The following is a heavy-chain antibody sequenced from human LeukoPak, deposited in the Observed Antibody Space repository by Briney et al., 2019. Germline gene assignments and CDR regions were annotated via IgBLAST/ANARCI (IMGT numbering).Heavy chain of an antibody. J-gene: IGHJ5*02. Sequence: SSVKVSCKASGGTFSSYAISWVRQAPGQGLECRGGIIPIFGTANYAQKFQGRVTITTDESTRTAYMELSSLRSEDTAVYYCARDHYDSSGYPDTEINWFDPWGQGTLVTVSS. CDR2: IIPIFGTA. V-gene: IGHV1-69*05. D-gene: IGHD3-22*01. CDR1: GGTFSSYA. CDR3: ARDHYDSSGYPDTEINWFDP.